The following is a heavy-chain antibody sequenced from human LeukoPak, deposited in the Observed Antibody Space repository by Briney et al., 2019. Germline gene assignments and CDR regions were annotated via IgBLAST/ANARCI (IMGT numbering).Heavy chain of an antibody. Sequence: ASVKVSCKASGYTFTSYDINWVRQATGQGLEWMGWMNPNSGNTGYAQKFQGRVTMTRNTSISTAYMEPSSLRSEDTAVYYCARAFYYDSSGYYYHFDYWGQGTLVTVSS. CDR3: ARAFYYDSSGYYYHFDY. V-gene: IGHV1-8*01. CDR2: MNPNSGNT. J-gene: IGHJ4*02. CDR1: GYTFTSYD. D-gene: IGHD3-22*01.